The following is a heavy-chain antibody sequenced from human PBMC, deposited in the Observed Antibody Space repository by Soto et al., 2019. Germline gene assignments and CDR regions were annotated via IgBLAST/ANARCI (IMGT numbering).Heavy chain of an antibody. CDR3: ARLGDVPYYYYGMDV. CDR2: LNGYNGNT. Sequence: QVQLVQSGAEVKKPGASVKVSCKASGYTFSTYGISRVRQALGQGLEWKGWLNGYNGNTNYAPKLQGRITMTTDTSTTTAYMELRSLRSDDTAVYYCARLGDVPYYYYGMDVWGQGTTVTVSS. CDR1: GYTFSTYG. J-gene: IGHJ6*02. V-gene: IGHV1-18*01. D-gene: IGHD3-16*01.